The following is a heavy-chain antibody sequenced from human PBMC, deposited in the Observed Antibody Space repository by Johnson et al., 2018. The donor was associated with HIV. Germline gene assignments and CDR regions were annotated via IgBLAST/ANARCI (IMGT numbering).Heavy chain of an antibody. V-gene: IGHV3-53*01. CDR3: AKYRIVGPTRGSAFDI. J-gene: IGHJ3*02. Sequence: VQLVESGGGVIQPGGSLRLSCAASGVAVSNTYMSWVRQAPGKGLEWVSVIYSGGSTYYADSVKGRFTISRDNSKNTLYLQMNSLRAEDTAIYYCAKYRIVGPTRGSAFDIWGQGTMVTVSS. CDR1: GVAVSNTY. D-gene: IGHD1-26*01. CDR2: IYSGGST.